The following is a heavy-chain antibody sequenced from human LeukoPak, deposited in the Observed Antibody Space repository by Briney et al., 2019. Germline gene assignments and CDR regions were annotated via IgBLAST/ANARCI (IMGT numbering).Heavy chain of an antibody. J-gene: IGHJ5*02. V-gene: IGHV4-59*01. CDR2: IYYSGST. Sequence: SETLSLTCTVSGGSISSYYWSWIRQPPGKGLEWIGYIYYSGSTNYNPSLKSRVTISVDTSKNQFSLKLSSVTAADTAVYYCARSSGPHWFDPWGQGTLVTVSS. CDR3: ARSSGPHWFDP. CDR1: GGSISSYY.